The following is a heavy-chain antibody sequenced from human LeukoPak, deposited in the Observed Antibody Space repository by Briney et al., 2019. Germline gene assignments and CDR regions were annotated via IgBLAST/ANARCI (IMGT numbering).Heavy chain of an antibody. CDR3: AKEVHIVATGGYMDV. D-gene: IGHD5-12*01. CDR1: GGSISSSSYY. Sequence: SETLSLTCTVSGGSISSSSYYWGWIRQPPGKGLEWIGSIYYSGSTYYNPSLKSRVTISVDTSKNQFSLKLSSVTAADTAVYYCAKEVHIVATGGYMDVWGKGTTVTISS. V-gene: IGHV4-39*07. CDR2: IYYSGST. J-gene: IGHJ6*03.